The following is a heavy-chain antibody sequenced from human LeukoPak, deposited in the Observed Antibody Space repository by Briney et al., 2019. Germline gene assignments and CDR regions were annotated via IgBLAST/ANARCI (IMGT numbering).Heavy chain of an antibody. V-gene: IGHV1-18*01. CDR1: GYTFINHG. D-gene: IGHD3-3*01. Sequence: ASVTVSCKASGYTFINHGISWVRQAPGQGLEWMGWISAYNGRTEYAQKFQDRVTMTTDTSTTTGYMELRSLRSDDTAVYFCGRWSPDPNDSWGQGTLVTVSS. CDR3: GRWSPDPNDS. J-gene: IGHJ4*02. CDR2: ISAYNGRT.